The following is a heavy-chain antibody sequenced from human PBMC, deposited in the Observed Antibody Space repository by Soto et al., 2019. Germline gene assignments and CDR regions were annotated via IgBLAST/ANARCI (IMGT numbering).Heavy chain of an antibody. CDR1: GYSISSGYY. Sequence: SETLSLTCAVSGYSISSGYYWGWIRQPPGKGLEWIGSIYHSGSTYYNPSLKSRVTISVDTSKNQFSLKLSSVTAADTAVYYCARETYYGSGSYYNVPWFDPWGQGTLVTVS. CDR2: IYHSGST. CDR3: ARETYYGSGSYYNVPWFDP. D-gene: IGHD3-10*01. V-gene: IGHV4-38-2*02. J-gene: IGHJ5*02.